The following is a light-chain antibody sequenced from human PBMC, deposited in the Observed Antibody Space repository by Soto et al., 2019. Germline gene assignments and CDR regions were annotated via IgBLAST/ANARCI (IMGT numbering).Light chain of an antibody. V-gene: IGKV3-11*01. CDR3: QQRSNWGGVFT. CDR2: DAS. J-gene: IGKJ3*01. Sequence: EIVLTQSPATLSLSPGERATLSCRASQSVSSYLAWYQQKPGQAPRLLIYDASNRATGIPARFSGSGSGTAFTLTISSLEPEDFAVYYCQQRSNWGGVFTFGPGTKVDIK. CDR1: QSVSSY.